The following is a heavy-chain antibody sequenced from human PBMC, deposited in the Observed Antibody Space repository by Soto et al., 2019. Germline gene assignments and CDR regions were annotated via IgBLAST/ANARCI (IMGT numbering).Heavy chain of an antibody. CDR2: IHAGNGDT. CDR3: ARVPRYTSDIVQVPAVMFEDWFVP. J-gene: IGHJ5*02. D-gene: IGHD2-2*01. Sequence: QVQLVQSGAEVKKPGASVKLSCKASGYTFSNYAVQWVRQAPGQSLEWMGWIHAGNGDTKYSQKFHDRVTITRDTSASTAYMELSGLRSEDTAIYYCARVPRYTSDIVQVPAVMFEDWFVPWGQGTLVTVSS. V-gene: IGHV1-3*01. CDR1: GYTFSNYA.